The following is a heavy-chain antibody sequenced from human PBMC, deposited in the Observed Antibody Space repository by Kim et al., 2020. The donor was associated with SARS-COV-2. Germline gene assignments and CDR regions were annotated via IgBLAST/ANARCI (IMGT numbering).Heavy chain of an antibody. Sequence: GGSLRLSCTVSGFNFNSYSMNWVRQAPGKGLEWVSYISSSSSTVYYACSVRGRFTISRDNAKNALFLQKNSLRDDDTAVYYCARCTLSMTMDRGMIATTLFDYYNMDAWGQGTPVTVSS. V-gene: IGHV3-48*02. D-gene: IGHD2-21*01. J-gene: IGHJ6*02. CDR2: ISSSSSTV. CDR3: ARCTLSMTMDRGMIATTLFDYYNMDA. CDR1: GFNFNSYS.